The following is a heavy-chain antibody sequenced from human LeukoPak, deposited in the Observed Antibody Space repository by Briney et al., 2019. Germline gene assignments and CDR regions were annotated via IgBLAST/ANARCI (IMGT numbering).Heavy chain of an antibody. Sequence: ASVKVSCKASGYTFTSYAIHWVRQAPGQRLEWMGWINAGNGNTKYSQKFQGRVTITRDTSASTAYMELSSLRSEDTAVYYCAREVATGWFDPWGQGTLVTVSS. CDR3: AREVATGWFDP. J-gene: IGHJ5*02. CDR2: INAGNGNT. D-gene: IGHD5-12*01. CDR1: GYTFTSYA. V-gene: IGHV1-3*01.